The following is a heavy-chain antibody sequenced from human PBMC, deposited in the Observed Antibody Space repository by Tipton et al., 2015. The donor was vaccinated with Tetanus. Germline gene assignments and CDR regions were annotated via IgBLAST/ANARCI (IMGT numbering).Heavy chain of an antibody. CDR2: ILGPESRP. D-gene: IGHD4-11*01. CDR1: GFTFSRYP. Sequence: SLRLSCAAFGFTFSRYPMHWVRQAPGQGLEYVSSILGPESRPLYANSVKGRFTISRDNSKNTLYLQMNSLRAEDTAMYYCARDFDYKADYWGQGTLVTVSS. CDR3: ARDFDYKADY. J-gene: IGHJ4*02. V-gene: IGHV3-64*01.